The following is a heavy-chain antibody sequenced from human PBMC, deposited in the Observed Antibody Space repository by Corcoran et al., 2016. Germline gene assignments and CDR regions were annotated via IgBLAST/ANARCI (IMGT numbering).Heavy chain of an antibody. CDR1: GFTFSSYA. D-gene: IGHD3-22*01. J-gene: IGHJ4*02. V-gene: IGHV3-23*01. CDR3: AKHYYDSSCYCYVDYFDY. CDR2: ISGSGGST. Sequence: EVQLFESGGGLVQPGGSLKLSCAASGFTFSSYAMSWVRQAPGKGLAWVSAISGSGGSTYYADSVKGRFTISRDNSKNTLYLRMNSLRAEDPAVYDCAKHYYDSSCYCYVDYFDYWGQGSLVTVSS.